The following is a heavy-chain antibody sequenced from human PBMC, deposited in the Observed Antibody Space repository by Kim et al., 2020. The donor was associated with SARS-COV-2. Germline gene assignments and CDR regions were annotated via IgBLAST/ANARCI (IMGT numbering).Heavy chain of an antibody. Sequence: SETLSLTCAVYGGSFSGYYWSWIRQPPGKGLEWIGEINHSGSSNYNPSLKSRVTISVDTSKNQFSLKLSSVTAADTAVYYCARGFSGSYYGRFDYWGQGTLVTVSS. CDR3: ARGFSGSYYGRFDY. CDR1: GGSFSGYY. V-gene: IGHV4-34*01. D-gene: IGHD3-10*01. J-gene: IGHJ4*02. CDR2: INHSGSS.